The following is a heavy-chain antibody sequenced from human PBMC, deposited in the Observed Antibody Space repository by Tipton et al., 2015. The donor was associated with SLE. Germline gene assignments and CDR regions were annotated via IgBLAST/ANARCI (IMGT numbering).Heavy chain of an antibody. V-gene: IGHV4-59*11. D-gene: IGHD1-14*01. Sequence: TLSLTCTVSGGSIRSHYWSWIRQPPGKGLEWIAYIYYSGSTNYNPSLKSRTTISVDMSKNQFFLKVNSVTAADTAMYFCARSLPGSEDAVDIWGQGTMVTVSS. J-gene: IGHJ3*02. CDR3: ARSLPGSEDAVDI. CDR2: IYYSGST. CDR1: GGSIRSHY.